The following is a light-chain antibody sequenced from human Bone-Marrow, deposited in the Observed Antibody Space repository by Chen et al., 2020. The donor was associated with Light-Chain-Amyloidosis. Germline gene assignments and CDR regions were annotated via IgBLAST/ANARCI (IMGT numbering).Light chain of an antibody. CDR3: SSYTITNTLV. Sequence: QSALTQPASVSGSPGQSITISCTGTSSDVGGDNHVSWYQQHPDKAPKLMIYEVTNRPSWVPARFAGSKSDNTASLTISGLQTEEEADYFCSSYTITNTLVFGSGTRVTVL. J-gene: IGLJ1*01. CDR1: SSDVGGDNH. V-gene: IGLV2-14*01. CDR2: EVT.